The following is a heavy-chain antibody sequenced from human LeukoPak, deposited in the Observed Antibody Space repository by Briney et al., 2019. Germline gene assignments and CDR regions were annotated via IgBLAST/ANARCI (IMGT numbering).Heavy chain of an antibody. Sequence: GGSLRLSCAASGFTFSSYSMNWVRQAPGKGLEWVSSISSSSSYIYYADSVKGRFTISRDHAKNSLYLQMNSLRAEDTSVYYCARDLCSGGSCYSVYDYWGQGTLVTISS. D-gene: IGHD2-15*01. CDR2: ISSSSSYI. V-gene: IGHV3-21*01. J-gene: IGHJ4*02. CDR3: ARDLCSGGSCYSVYDY. CDR1: GFTFSSYS.